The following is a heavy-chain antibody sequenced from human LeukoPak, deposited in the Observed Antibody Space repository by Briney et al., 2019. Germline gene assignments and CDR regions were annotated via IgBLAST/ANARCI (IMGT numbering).Heavy chain of an antibody. D-gene: IGHD2-15*01. J-gene: IGHJ5*02. CDR1: GDSISSSSSY. CDR2: IYYSGST. Sequence: PSETLSLTCTVSGDSISSSSSYWGWIRQPPGKGLEWIGSIYYSGSTYYNPSLKSRVTISVDTSKNQFSLKLSSVTAADTAVYYCARDTLWFDPWGQGTLVTVSS. V-gene: IGHV4-39*07. CDR3: ARDTLWFDP.